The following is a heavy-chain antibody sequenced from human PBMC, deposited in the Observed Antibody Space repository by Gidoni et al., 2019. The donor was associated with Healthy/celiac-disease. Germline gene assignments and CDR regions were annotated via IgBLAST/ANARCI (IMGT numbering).Heavy chain of an antibody. Sequence: QVQLVQSGAEVKKPGASVQVSCKASGYTFTRYYMHWVRQAPGKGLEWMGIINPSGGSTSYAKKFQGRVTMTRDTSTSTVYMELSSLRSEDTAVYYCARSIMVRGVAPYFDYWGQGTLVTVSS. CDR1: GYTFTRYY. V-gene: IGHV1-46*01. CDR2: INPSGGST. J-gene: IGHJ4*02. CDR3: ARSIMVRGVAPYFDY. D-gene: IGHD3-10*01.